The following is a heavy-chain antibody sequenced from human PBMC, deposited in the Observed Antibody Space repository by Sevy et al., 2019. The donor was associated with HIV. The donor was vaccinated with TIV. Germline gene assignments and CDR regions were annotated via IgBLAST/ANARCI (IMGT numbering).Heavy chain of an antibody. CDR1: GDSITSSDYW. D-gene: IGHD6-19*01. CDR2: IYWSGTT. J-gene: IGHJ4*02. Sequence: SETLSLTCTVSGDSITSSDYWWGWIRQPPGEGLDWIGIIYWSGTTFYNPSLKSRVTISVDTSKNQFSLKLTSLTAADTSVYDCASLAVAGHKQAYNSWGQGTLVTVSS. V-gene: IGHV4-39*01. CDR3: ASLAVAGHKQAYNS.